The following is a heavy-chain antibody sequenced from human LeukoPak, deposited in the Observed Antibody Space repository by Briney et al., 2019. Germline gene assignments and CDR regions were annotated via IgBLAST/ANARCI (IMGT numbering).Heavy chain of an antibody. V-gene: IGHV3-23*01. J-gene: IGHJ4*02. CDR1: GFTFSSYA. Sequence: GGSLRLSCAASGFTFSSYAMSWVRQAPGKGLEWVSAISGSGGSTYYADSVKGRFTISRDSSKNTLYLQMNSLRAEDSAVYYCAKDLIAVAGSFSPDDYWGQGTLVTVSS. CDR2: ISGSGGST. CDR3: AKDLIAVAGSFSPDDY. D-gene: IGHD6-19*01.